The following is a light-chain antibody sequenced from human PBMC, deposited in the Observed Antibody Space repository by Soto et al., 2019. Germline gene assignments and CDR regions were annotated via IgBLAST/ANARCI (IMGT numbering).Light chain of an antibody. Sequence: QSALTQPASVSGSPGQSITFSCTGTSSDVGVYNYVSWYRQHPGKAPKLMIYEVSHRPSGVSNRFSGSKSGNTASLTISGLQAEDEADYYCSSYTSSNTWVFGGGTKVTVL. CDR3: SSYTSSNTWV. CDR2: EVS. J-gene: IGLJ3*02. CDR1: SSDVGVYNY. V-gene: IGLV2-14*01.